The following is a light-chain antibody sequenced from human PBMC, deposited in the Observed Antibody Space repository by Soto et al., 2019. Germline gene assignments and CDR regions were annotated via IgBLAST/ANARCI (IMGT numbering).Light chain of an antibody. CDR3: QQYNDWRPLT. Sequence: EIVMTQSPATLSVSPGERATLSYRASQSVSGNLAWYQQKPGQAPRLLIYGASTRATGIPARFSGSGSGTEFTLTITSLQSEDFALYYCQQYNDWRPLTFGGGTKVEIK. CDR1: QSVSGN. J-gene: IGKJ4*01. CDR2: GAS. V-gene: IGKV3-15*01.